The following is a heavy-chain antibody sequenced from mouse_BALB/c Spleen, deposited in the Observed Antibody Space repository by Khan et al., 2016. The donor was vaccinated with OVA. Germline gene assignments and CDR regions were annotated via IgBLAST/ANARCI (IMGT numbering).Heavy chain of an antibody. CDR2: INPNNGGS. CDR3: ARGGVGAFAY. D-gene: IGHD3-3*01. CDR1: GYTFTDYS. Sequence: LQQSGPELVKPGASVKIPCKASGYTFTDYSMDWVKQSPGKSLEWIGYINPNNGGSIYNQKFKGKATLTVDKSSSTAFMELRSLTSEDTAVYYCARGGVGAFAYWGQGTLVTVSA. V-gene: IGHV1-18*01. J-gene: IGHJ3*01.